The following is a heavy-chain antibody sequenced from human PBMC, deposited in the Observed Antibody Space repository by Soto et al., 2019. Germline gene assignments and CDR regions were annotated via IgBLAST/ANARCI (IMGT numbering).Heavy chain of an antibody. V-gene: IGHV4-34*01. CDR3: ARSKLEGYGDFDI. CDR2: INHSGST. Sequence: SETLSLTCAVYGGSFSGYYWSWIRQPPGKGLEWIGEINHSGSTNYNPSLKSRVTISVDKSKNQFSLKLSSVTAADTAVYYCARSKLEGYGDFDIWGQGTMVTGSS. CDR1: GGSFSGYY. J-gene: IGHJ3*02. D-gene: IGHD4-17*01.